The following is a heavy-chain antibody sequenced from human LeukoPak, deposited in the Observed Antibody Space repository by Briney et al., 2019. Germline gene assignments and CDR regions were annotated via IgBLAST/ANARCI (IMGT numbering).Heavy chain of an antibody. CDR2: ISSSSSTI. V-gene: IGHV3-48*01. J-gene: IGHJ6*02. Sequence: GGSLRLSCAASGFTFSSYSMNWVRQAPGKGLEWVSYISSSSSTIYYADSVKGRFTISRDNSKNTLYLQMNSLRAEDTAVYYCAKDEEDMDVWGQGTTVTVSS. CDR3: AKDEEDMDV. CDR1: GFTFSSYS.